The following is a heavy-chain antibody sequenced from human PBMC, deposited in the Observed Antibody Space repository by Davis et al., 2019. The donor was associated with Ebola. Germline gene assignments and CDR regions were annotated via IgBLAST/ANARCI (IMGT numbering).Heavy chain of an antibody. CDR2: IGRSRSTI. CDR3: ARDLAVDEIVFDY. V-gene: IGHV3-11*01. J-gene: IGHJ4*02. CDR1: GFTFSAHY. Sequence: GESLKISCAASGFTFSAHYMSWIRQAPGKGLEWVSYIGRSRSTIYYADSVKGRFTISRDNAKNSLYLQMNSLRAEDTAVYYCARDLAVDEIVFDYWGQGSLVTVSS. D-gene: IGHD3-22*01.